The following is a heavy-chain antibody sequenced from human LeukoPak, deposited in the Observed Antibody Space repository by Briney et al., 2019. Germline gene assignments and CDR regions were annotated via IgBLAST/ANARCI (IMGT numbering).Heavy chain of an antibody. D-gene: IGHD1-26*01. V-gene: IGHV3-33*06. J-gene: IGHJ4*02. CDR1: GFTFRSYG. CDR2: IWYDGSNK. CDR3: AKDPNGSWSFDY. Sequence: GGSLRLSCAASGFTFRSYGMHWVRQAPGKGLEGVAVIWYDGSNKYYADSVKGRFTISRDNSKNTLYLQMNSLRAEDTAVYYCAKDPNGSWSFDYWGQGTLVTVSS.